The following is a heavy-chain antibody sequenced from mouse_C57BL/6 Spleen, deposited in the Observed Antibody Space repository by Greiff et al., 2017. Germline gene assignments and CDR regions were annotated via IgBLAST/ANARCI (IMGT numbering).Heavy chain of an antibody. J-gene: IGHJ4*01. Sequence: LQESGPELVKPGASVKISCKASGYAFSSSWMNWVKQRPGKGLEWIGRIYPGDGDTNYNGKFKGKATLTADKSSSTAYMQLSSLTAEDSAVYFCAREDAKDYWGQGTSVTVSS. CDR1: GYAFSSSW. V-gene: IGHV1-82*01. CDR2: IYPGDGDT. CDR3: AREDAKDY.